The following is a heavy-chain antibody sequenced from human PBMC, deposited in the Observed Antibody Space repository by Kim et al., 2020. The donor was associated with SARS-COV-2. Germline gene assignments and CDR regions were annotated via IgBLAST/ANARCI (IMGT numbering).Heavy chain of an antibody. CDR2: INRDGSEK. CDR1: GFTFSTYW. V-gene: IGHV3-7*05. Sequence: GSLRLSCAASGFTFSTYWMTWVRQAPGKGLEWVANINRDGSEKYYVDSVKGRFTISRDNAENSLYLQMNSLRPEDTAVFYCARDRAGSQLLEWLSSPRFDYWGQGTLVTVSS. J-gene: IGHJ4*02. D-gene: IGHD3-3*01. CDR3: ARDRAGSQLLEWLSSPRFDY.